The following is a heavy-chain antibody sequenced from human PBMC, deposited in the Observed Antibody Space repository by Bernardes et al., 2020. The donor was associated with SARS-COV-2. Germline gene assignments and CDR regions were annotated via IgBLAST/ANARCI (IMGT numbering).Heavy chain of an antibody. CDR1: GWAFSGYF. V-gene: IGHV4-34*01. J-gene: IGHJ6*02. Sequence: SDTLSLTSDVYGWAFSGYFWSLIRHSPDRGLELSGEITDSGSKYYNSSLNSRVSISMDTSNRQFSLRLNSMTAADTAVYYCVWFCCTSSLVSSYSYHGVDVWGQGTTVTVSS. CDR3: VWFCCTSSLVSSYSYHGVDV. D-gene: IGHD2-21*01. CDR2: ITDSGSK.